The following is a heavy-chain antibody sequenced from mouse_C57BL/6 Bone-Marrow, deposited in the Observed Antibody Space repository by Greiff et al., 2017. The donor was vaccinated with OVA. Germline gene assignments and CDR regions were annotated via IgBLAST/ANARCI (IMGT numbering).Heavy chain of an antibody. J-gene: IGHJ2*01. V-gene: IGHV1-76*01. D-gene: IGHD2-4*01. CDR1: GYTFTDYY. CDR3: ARWGDYDGGGFDY. Sequence: QVQLQQPGAELVRPGASVKLSCKASGYTFTDYYINWVKQRPGQGLEWIARIYPGSGNTYYNEKFKGKATLTAEKSSSTAYMQLSSLTSEDSAVYFCARWGDYDGGGFDYWGQGTTLTVSS. CDR2: IYPGSGNT.